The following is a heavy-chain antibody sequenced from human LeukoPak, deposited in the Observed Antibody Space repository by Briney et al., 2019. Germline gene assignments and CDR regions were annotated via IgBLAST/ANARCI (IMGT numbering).Heavy chain of an antibody. CDR2: IYHSGST. Sequence: KPSETLSLTCAVSGYSISSGYYWGWIRQPPGKGLEWIGSIYHSGSTYYNPSLKSRVTISVDTSKNQFSLKLSSVTAADTAVYYCAREAPRSGYDTNPNFDYWGQGTLVTVSS. D-gene: IGHD5-12*01. V-gene: IGHV4-38-2*02. J-gene: IGHJ4*02. CDR1: GYSISSGYY. CDR3: AREAPRSGYDTNPNFDY.